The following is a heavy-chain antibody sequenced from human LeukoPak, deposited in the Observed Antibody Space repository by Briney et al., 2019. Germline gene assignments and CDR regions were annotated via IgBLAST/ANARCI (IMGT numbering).Heavy chain of an antibody. CDR1: GGSISSSSYY. D-gene: IGHD6-19*01. V-gene: IGHV4-61*05. Sequence: PSETLSLTCTVSGGSISSSSYYWGWIRQPPGKGLEWIGYIYYSGSTNYNPSLKSRVTISVDTSKNQFSLKLSSVTAADTAVYYCASSHRAGSLYFDYWGQGTLVTVSS. J-gene: IGHJ4*02. CDR2: IYYSGST. CDR3: ASSHRAGSLYFDY.